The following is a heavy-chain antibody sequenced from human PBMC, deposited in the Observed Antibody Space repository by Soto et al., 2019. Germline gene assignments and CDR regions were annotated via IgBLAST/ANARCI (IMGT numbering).Heavy chain of an antibody. CDR2: IYYSGST. D-gene: IGHD2-21*02. CDR1: GDSISSGDYY. J-gene: IGHJ6*02. Sequence: SETLSLTCTVSGDSISSGDYYWSWIRQHPGKGLEWIGYIYYSGSTYYNPSLKSRVAISVDTSKNQFSLKLRSVTAADTAVYYCARDHGDCSNANYYCYYGVDVWGQGTTVTVSS. CDR3: ARDHGDCSNANYYCYYGVDV. V-gene: IGHV4-31*03.